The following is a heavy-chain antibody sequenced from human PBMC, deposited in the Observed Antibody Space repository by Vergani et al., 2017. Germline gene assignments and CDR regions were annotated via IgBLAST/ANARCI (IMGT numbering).Heavy chain of an antibody. D-gene: IGHD2-2*01. V-gene: IGHV1-2*06. CDR3: AREEKGYCSSTSCYPWDY. CDR2: INTNSGGT. J-gene: IGHJ4*02. Sequence: QVQLVQSGAEVKKPGASVKVSCKASGYTFTGYYMHWVRQAPGQGLEWMGRINTNSGGTNYAQKFQGRVTMTRDTSISTADMELSRLRSDDTAVYYCAREEKGYCSSTSCYPWDYWGQGTLVTVSS. CDR1: GYTFTGYY.